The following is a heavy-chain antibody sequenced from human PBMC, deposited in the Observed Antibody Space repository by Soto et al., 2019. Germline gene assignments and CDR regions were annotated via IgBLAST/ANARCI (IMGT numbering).Heavy chain of an antibody. J-gene: IGHJ6*04. V-gene: IGHV4-39*07. D-gene: IGHD6-19*01. CDR1: GDSIRNRNYY. CDR3: ARGIEGWYQGRYYYGMDV. Sequence: SETLSLTCTVFGDSIRNRNYYWGWIHQPPGKGLEWIVSRYDDGSTFYNPSLKGRISVFIDTSKKQFSLKLSSVTAADTAVYYCARGIEGWYQGRYYYGMDVWGKGTTVTVSS. CDR2: RYDDGST.